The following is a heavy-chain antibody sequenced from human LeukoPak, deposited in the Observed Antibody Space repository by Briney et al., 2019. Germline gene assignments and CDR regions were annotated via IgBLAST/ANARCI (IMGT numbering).Heavy chain of an antibody. CDR1: GFTFSTYW. J-gene: IGHJ3*02. V-gene: IGHV3-7*01. D-gene: IGHD5-24*01. CDR3: ATISAQTFDI. CDR2: IKPDGSDK. Sequence: PGGSLRLSCVGSGFTFSTYWVSWVRQAPGKGLEWVANIKPDGSDKYYVDSARGRFTVSRDNAKNSAFLQMNSLRAEDTAIYYCATISAQTFDIWGQGTLVSVSS.